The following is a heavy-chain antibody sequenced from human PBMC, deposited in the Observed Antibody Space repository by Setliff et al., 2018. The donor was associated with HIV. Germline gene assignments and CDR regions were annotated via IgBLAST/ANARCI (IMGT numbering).Heavy chain of an antibody. CDR2: ITSSGGTT. Sequence: GGSLRLSCAASGFTFSTYAMSWVRQAPGKGLEWVSAITSSGGTTYYADSVKGRFTISRDNSKNTLYLQMNSLRTEDTAVYYCARGGIAAAFLMFDPWGQGTLVTVSS. D-gene: IGHD6-13*01. J-gene: IGHJ5*02. CDR1: GFTFSTYA. CDR3: ARGGIAAAFLMFDP. V-gene: IGHV3-23*01.